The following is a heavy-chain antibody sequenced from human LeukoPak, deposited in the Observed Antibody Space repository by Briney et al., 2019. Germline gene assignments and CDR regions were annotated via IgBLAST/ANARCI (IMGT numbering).Heavy chain of an antibody. Sequence: PGGSLRLSCAASGFTFSTYGMSWVRQAPGKGLEWVGFIRSKAYGGTTEYAASVKGRFTISRDDSKSIAYLQMNSLKTEDTAVYYCTRDSVLRGWYRPSWFDPWGQGTLVTVSS. V-gene: IGHV3-49*04. D-gene: IGHD6-19*01. CDR3: TRDSVLRGWYRPSWFDP. J-gene: IGHJ5*02. CDR1: GFTFSTYG. CDR2: IRSKAYGGTT.